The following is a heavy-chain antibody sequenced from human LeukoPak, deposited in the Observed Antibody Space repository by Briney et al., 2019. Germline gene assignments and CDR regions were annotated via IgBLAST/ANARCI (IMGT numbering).Heavy chain of an antibody. V-gene: IGHV4-34*01. CDR2: INHSGST. J-gene: IGHJ3*02. CDR3: AREPYCSGGSCQNLAAFDI. Sequence: PSETLSLTCAVYGGSFSGYYWSWIRQPPGKRLEWIGEINHSGSTNYNPSLKSRVTISVDTSKNQFSLKLSSVTAADTAVYYCAREPYCSGGSCQNLAAFDIWGQGTMVTVSS. D-gene: IGHD2-15*01. CDR1: GGSFSGYY.